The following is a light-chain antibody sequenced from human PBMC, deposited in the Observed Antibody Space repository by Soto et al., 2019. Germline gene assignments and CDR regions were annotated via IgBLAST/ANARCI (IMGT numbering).Light chain of an antibody. CDR1: QGISTW. CDR3: QQYNSHPPT. J-gene: IGKJ1*01. Sequence: DIRMTQSPSSLSASVGDRVTITCRASQGISTWIVWYQQKPGKAPKSLIYAASSLQSGVPSRFSGSGSGTEFTLPISNLQPEDFATYYCQQYNSHPPTFGQGTKVEIK. CDR2: AAS. V-gene: IGKV1D-16*01.